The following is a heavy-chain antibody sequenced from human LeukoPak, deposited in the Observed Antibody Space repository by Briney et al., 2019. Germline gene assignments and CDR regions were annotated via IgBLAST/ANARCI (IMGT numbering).Heavy chain of an antibody. CDR2: IIPIFGTA. D-gene: IGHD4-17*01. Sequence: SVKVSCKASGGTFSSYAISWVRQAPGQGLEWMGGIIPIFGTANYAQKFQGRVTITADESTSTAYMELSSLRSEDTAVYYCASPPPADYGETPRYFYGMDVWGQGTTVTVSS. CDR1: GGTFSSYA. CDR3: ASPPPADYGETPRYFYGMDV. V-gene: IGHV1-69*13. J-gene: IGHJ6*02.